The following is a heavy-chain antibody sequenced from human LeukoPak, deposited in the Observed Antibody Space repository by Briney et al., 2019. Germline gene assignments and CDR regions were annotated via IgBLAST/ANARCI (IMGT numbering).Heavy chain of an antibody. Sequence: SETLSLTCTVSGGSISSYYWSWIRQPPGKGQEWIGYIYYSGSTNYNPSLKSRVTISVDTSKNQFSLKLSSVTAADTAVYYCARDHQIRGSYPRYYYMDVWGKGTTVTVSS. V-gene: IGHV4-59*01. CDR3: ARDHQIRGSYPRYYYMDV. CDR2: IYYSGST. D-gene: IGHD1-26*01. J-gene: IGHJ6*03. CDR1: GGSISSYY.